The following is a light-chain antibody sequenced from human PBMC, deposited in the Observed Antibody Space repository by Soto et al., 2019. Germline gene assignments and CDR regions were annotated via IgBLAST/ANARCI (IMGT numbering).Light chain of an antibody. J-gene: IGKJ1*01. CDR1: QSVSSSY. V-gene: IGKV3-20*01. CDR3: QHYGSSWT. CDR2: GAS. Sequence: EIVLTQSLGTLSLTPEERATLSCRASQSVSSSYLAWYQQKAGQAPRLLIYGASSRATGIPDRFSGSGSGTDFTLTISRLEPEDFAVYYCQHYGSSWTFGQGTKV.